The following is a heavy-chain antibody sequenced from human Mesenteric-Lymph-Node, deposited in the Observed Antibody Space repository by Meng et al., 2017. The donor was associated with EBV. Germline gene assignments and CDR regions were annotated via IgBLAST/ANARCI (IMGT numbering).Heavy chain of an antibody. CDR2: TYYKSEWYN. CDR1: GDSVSSYSTA. J-gene: IGHJ2*01. V-gene: IGHV6-1*01. CDR3: ARGATSVFDL. Sequence: QVQLQQSGPGLVKPSQTLSLTCAISGDSVSSYSTAWNWIRQSPSRGLEWLGRTYYKSEWYNDYAVFVKSRITINPDTSKNQFSLQLNSVTPEDTAVYYCARGATSVFDLWGRGTLVTVSS.